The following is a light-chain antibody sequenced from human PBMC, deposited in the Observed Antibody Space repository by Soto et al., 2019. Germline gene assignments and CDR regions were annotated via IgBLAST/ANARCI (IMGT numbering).Light chain of an antibody. J-gene: IGLJ1*01. Sequence: QSVLTQPASVSGSPGQSITISCTGTSSDVGGYNYVSWYQQQSGKAPKLMIHEVSNRPSGVSNRFSGSKSGNTASLTISGLQAEDEADYYCCSFAGRYTSVFGTGTKVTVL. CDR1: SSDVGGYNY. V-gene: IGLV2-14*01. CDR2: EVS. CDR3: CSFAGRYTSV.